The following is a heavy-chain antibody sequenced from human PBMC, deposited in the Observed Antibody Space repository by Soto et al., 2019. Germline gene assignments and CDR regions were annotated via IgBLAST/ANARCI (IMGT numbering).Heavy chain of an antibody. Sequence: EMQLLESGGGLIQPGGSLRLSCAASGFTFSSYAMTWVRQAPGKGLEWVSVISSGGNTYYADSVKGRFTISRDNSKNMAYLQMDSLRADDTAVYYCARDWYEDYWGQGTLVTVSS. V-gene: IGHV3-23*01. D-gene: IGHD6-13*01. J-gene: IGHJ4*02. CDR2: ISSGGNT. CDR1: GFTFSSYA. CDR3: ARDWYEDY.